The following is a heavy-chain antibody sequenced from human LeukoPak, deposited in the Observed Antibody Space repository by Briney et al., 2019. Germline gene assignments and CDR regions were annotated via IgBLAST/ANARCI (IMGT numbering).Heavy chain of an antibody. J-gene: IGHJ3*01. D-gene: IGHD3-22*01. CDR2: IKEDGSEE. V-gene: IGHV3-7*01. CDR3: ARDWLAGNPYHAFDL. Sequence: GGSLRLSCAATGFTFSIYWITWVRQAPGKGLECVANIKEDGSEEYYVDSVKGRFSISRDNAKNSLHLQKNSLRAEDTAVYYCARDWLAGNPYHAFDLWGKGTMVTVSS. CDR1: GFTFSIYW.